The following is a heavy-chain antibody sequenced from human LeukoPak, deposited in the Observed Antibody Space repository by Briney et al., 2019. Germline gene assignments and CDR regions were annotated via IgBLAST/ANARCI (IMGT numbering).Heavy chain of an antibody. Sequence: KSSETLSLTCTVSGGSISSGYYWGWIRQPPGKGLEWIGSIYHSGSTYYNPSLKSRVTISVDTSKNQFSLKLSSVTAADTAVYYCARDPSKSRLWGVIKFYNWFDPWGQGTLVTVSS. CDR1: GGSISSGYY. V-gene: IGHV4-38-2*02. CDR2: IYHSGST. CDR3: ARDPSKSRLWGVIKFYNWFDP. D-gene: IGHD3-16*02. J-gene: IGHJ5*02.